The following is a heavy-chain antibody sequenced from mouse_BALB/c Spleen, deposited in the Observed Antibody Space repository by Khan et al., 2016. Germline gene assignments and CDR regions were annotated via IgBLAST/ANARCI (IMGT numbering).Heavy chain of an antibody. V-gene: IGHV5-6-5*01. CDR1: GFTFRSYA. CDR3: ATKVYYFDY. J-gene: IGHJ2*01. CDR2: ISSGGSS. Sequence: ELVESGGGLVKPGGSLKLSCAASGFTFRSYAMSWVRQTPEKRLEWVASISSGGSSFYPDILKDRFTISRDNARNILYLQMSSLRSEDTAMYFCATKVYYFDYWGQGTTLTVSS.